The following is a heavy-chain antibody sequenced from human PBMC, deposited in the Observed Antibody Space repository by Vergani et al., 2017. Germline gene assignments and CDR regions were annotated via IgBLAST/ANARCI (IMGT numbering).Heavy chain of an antibody. CDR2: INPNSGGT. D-gene: IGHD3-22*01. CDR3: ARSYYYDSSGLAFDI. J-gene: IGHJ3*02. Sequence: QVQLVQSGAEVKKPGASVKVSCKASGYTFTGYYMHWVRQAPGQGLEWMGWINPNSGGTNYAQKFQGRVTMTRDTSISTAYMELSRLRSDDTAVYYCARSYYYDSSGLAFDIWGQGTMVTVSS. V-gene: IGHV1-2*02. CDR1: GYTFTGYY.